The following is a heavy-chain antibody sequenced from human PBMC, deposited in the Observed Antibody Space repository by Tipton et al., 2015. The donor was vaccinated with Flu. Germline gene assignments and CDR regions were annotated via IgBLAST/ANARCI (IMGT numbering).Heavy chain of an antibody. CDR2: IYPDDSDT. J-gene: IGHJ4*02. D-gene: IGHD2-2*02. CDR1: GYSFTNYW. Sequence: QLVQSGAEVRKPGESLKISCKASGYSFTNYWIAWVRQMPGEGLEWLGIIYPDDSDTKYSPSFQGQVTISADKSLNTAYLQWTSLKASDTAMYYCASQDCSTSTCYIDYWGQGTLVTVSS. V-gene: IGHV5-51*03. CDR3: ASQDCSTSTCYIDY.